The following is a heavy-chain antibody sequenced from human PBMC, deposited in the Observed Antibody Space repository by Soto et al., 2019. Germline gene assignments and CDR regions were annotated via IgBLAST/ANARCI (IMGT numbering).Heavy chain of an antibody. V-gene: IGHV3-21*01. Sequence: GAALRLSSAASGFTSSTYKKNWVRQAPGKGQERVSSISSSSDNVHYEDFVKGRFTISRDNAKNALSLQITRLRAEVTAVYYCEGADYWGQGNLVTVSS. J-gene: IGHJ4*02. CDR3: EGADY. CDR2: ISSSSDNV. CDR1: GFTSSTYK.